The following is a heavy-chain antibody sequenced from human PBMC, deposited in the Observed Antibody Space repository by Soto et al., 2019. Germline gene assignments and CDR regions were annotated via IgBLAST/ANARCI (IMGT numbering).Heavy chain of an antibody. CDR2: IYSSGST. D-gene: IGHD2-8*01. CDR3: ASSVLMATIPDS. J-gene: IGHJ4*02. CDR1: GGSISSSSYY. Sequence: QVQLQESGPGLVKPSQTLSLTCTVSGGSISSSSYYWSWIRQHPRRGLEWIGYIYSSGSTYYNPSLSSRIAISIDASKNQFSLRLTSVSTADTAVYYCASSVLMATIPDSWGQGTLVTVSS. V-gene: IGHV4-31*03.